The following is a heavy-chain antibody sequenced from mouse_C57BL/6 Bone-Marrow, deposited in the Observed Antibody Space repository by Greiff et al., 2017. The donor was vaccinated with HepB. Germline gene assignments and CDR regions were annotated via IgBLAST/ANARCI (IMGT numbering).Heavy chain of an antibody. CDR2: IYPGSGNT. CDR3: ARPPYE. D-gene: IGHD1-1*01. J-gene: IGHJ2*01. V-gene: IGHV1-76*01. CDR1: GYTFTDYY. Sequence: VKLQQSGAELVRPGASVKLSCKASGYTFTDYYINWVKQRPGQGLEWIARIYPGSGNTYYNEKFKGKATLTAEKSSSTAYMQLSSLTSEDSAVYFCARPPYEWGQGTTLTVSS.